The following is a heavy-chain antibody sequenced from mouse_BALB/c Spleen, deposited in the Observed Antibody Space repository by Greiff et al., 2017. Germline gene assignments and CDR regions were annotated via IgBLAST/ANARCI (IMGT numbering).Heavy chain of an antibody. J-gene: IGHJ4*01. CDR1: GFNIKDTY. CDR2: IDPANGNT. CDR3: ARDVPYAMDY. V-gene: IGHV14-3*02. Sequence: EVQLQESGAELVKPGASVKLSCTASGFNIKDTYMHWVKQRPEQGLEWIGRIDPANGNTKYDPKFQGKATITADTSSNTAYLQLSSLTSEDTAVYYCARDVPYAMDYWGQGTSVTVSS.